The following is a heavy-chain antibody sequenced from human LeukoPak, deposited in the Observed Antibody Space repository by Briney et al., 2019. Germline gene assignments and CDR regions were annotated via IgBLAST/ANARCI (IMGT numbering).Heavy chain of an antibody. J-gene: IGHJ4*02. CDR1: GFTFSSYA. D-gene: IGHD3-10*01. CDR3: AKDLLLWFGEQIRSVDY. CDR2: ISGSGGST. Sequence: GSLRLSCAASGFTFSSYAMSWVRQAPGKGLEWVSAISGSGGSTYYADSVKGRFTISRDNSKNTLYLQMNSLRAEDTAVYYCAKDLLLWFGEQIRSVDYWGQGTLVTVSS. V-gene: IGHV3-23*01.